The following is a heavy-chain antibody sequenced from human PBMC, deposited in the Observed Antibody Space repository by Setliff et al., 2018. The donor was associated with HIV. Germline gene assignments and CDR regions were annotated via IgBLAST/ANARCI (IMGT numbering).Heavy chain of an antibody. CDR1: GGSISSYH. CDR3: GRQGAVTGHSFDS. J-gene: IGHJ4*02. D-gene: IGHD6-19*01. CDR2: IYKSGSA. Sequence: SETLSLTCRVSGGSISSYHWSWIRQPPGKGLEWIGHIYKSGSANYSPSLKGRVTISADTSRNQFSLKLTSVTAADTAIYYCGRQGAVTGHSFDSWGPGALVTVSS. V-gene: IGHV4-59*08.